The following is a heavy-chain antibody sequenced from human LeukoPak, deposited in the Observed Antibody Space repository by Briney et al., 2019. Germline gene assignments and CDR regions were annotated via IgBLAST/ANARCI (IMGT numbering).Heavy chain of an antibody. CDR2: INPNSGGT. D-gene: IGHD2-2*01. J-gene: IGHJ5*02. CDR3: AREDIVVVPAAKSRWFDP. V-gene: IGHV1-2*02. CDR1: GYTFTRYY. Sequence: GASVKLSCKASGYTFTRYYMHWVRQAPGQGLEWMRWINPNSGGTNYAQKFQGRVTMTRDTSISTAYMELSRLRSDGTAVYYCAREDIVVVPAAKSRWFDPWGQGTLVTVSS.